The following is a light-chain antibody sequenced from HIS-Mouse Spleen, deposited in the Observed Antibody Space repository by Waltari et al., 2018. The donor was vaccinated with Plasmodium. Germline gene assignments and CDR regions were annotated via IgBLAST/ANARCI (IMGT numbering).Light chain of an antibody. CDR1: QSVSSN. CDR3: QQYNNWSFT. Sequence: EIVMTQSPATLSVSPGERATLSCRASQSVSSNLAWYQQKPGQAPRLLIYGAYTRATGIPARFSVSGSGTEFTLTISSLQSEDFAVYYCQQYNNWSFTFGPGTKVDIK. V-gene: IGKV3-15*01. J-gene: IGKJ3*01. CDR2: GAY.